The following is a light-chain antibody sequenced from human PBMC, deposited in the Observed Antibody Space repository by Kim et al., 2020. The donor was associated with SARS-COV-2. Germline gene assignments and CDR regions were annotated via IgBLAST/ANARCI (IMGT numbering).Light chain of an antibody. J-gene: IGKJ2*01. V-gene: IGKV3-15*01. Sequence: EVVMTQSPATLSVSPGERVTLSCRASQSIDTNLAWYHQKPGQAPRLLIYGASTRATDIPARFSGSGSGTEFTLIVSSLQSEDFAVYYCQQYSHWPPYTFGQGTRLE. CDR2: GAS. CDR3: QQYSHWPPYT. CDR1: QSIDTN.